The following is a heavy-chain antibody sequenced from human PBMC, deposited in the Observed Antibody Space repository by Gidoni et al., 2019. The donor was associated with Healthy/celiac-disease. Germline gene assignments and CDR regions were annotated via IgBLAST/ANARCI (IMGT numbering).Heavy chain of an antibody. J-gene: IGHJ2*01. CDR2: IIPIFGTA. D-gene: IGHD3-9*01. V-gene: IGHV1-69*01. CDR1: EGTVSRYA. Sequence: QVQLLQSRAEVTKPGSSVKVSCQASEGTVSRYAISWVRQAPGQGLEWMGGIIPIFGTAKYAQKFQGRVTITADESTSTAYMELSSLRSEDTAGYYCARASEGYDSYSPFDLWGRGTLVTVSS. CDR3: ARASEGYDSYSPFDL.